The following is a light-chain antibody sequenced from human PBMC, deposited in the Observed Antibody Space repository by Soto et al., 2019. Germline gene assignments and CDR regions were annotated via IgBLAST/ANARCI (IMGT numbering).Light chain of an antibody. CDR2: SYD. V-gene: IGLV1-44*01. CDR3: AAWDASLNGYV. J-gene: IGLJ1*01. CDR1: SSNIGGNT. Sequence: QSALTQPPSASGSHRQRVPISCSTSSSNIGGNTVNWYQQVPGTAPKLLIYSYDQRPSGVPDRFSGSKPGTSASLAISGLQSEDEADYYCAAWDASLNGYVFGTGTKVTVL.